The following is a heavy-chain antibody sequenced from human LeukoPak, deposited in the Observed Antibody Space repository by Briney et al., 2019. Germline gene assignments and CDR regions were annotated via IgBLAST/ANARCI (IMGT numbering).Heavy chain of an antibody. J-gene: IGHJ4*02. CDR1: GGSISSDY. CDR3: AREEPSSSWPDY. CDR2: IYTSGST. V-gene: IGHV4-4*07. Sequence: SETLSLTCTVSGGSISSDYWSWIRQPPGKGLEWIGRIYTSGSTNYNPSLKSRVTMSVDTSKNQFSLKLSSVTAADTAVYYCAREEPSSSWPDYWGQGTLVTVSS. D-gene: IGHD6-13*01.